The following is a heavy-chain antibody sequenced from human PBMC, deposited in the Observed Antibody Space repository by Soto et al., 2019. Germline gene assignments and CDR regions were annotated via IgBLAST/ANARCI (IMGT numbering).Heavy chain of an antibody. CDR2: INPNSGGT. D-gene: IGHD2-21*02. CDR3: AREKAPAYCGGDCYFDY. J-gene: IGHJ4*02. CDR1: GYTFTGYY. V-gene: IGHV1-2*04. Sequence: ASVKVSCKASGYTFTGYYMHWVRQAPGQGLEWMGWINPNSGGTNYAQKFQGWVTMTRDTSISTAYMELSRLRSDDTAVYYCAREKAPAYCGGDCYFDYWGQGTLVTVSS.